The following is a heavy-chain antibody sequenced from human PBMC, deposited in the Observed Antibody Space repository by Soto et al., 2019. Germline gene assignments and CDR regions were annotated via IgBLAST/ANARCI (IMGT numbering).Heavy chain of an antibody. J-gene: IGHJ4*02. CDR1: GFTFSSYS. D-gene: IGHD3-22*01. CDR3: VGDRPRYYYDSSGDYRDPINDY. Sequence: GGSLRLSCSASGFTFSSYSIHWVRQAPWKGLEYVSAISSNGVSTYYADSVKGRFTISRDNSKNTLYLQMSSLRAEDTAVYYWVGDRPRYYYDSSGDYRDPINDYWGQGTLVTVCS. CDR2: ISSNGVST. V-gene: IGHV3-64D*06.